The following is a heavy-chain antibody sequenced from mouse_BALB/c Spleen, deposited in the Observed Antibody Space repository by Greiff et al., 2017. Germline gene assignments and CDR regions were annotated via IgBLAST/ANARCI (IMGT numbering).Heavy chain of an antibody. CDR2: IDPSDSYT. J-gene: IGHJ2*01. V-gene: IGHV1-69*02. D-gene: IGHD3-2*01. CDR1: GYTFTSYW. Sequence: QVQLQQPGAELVKPGASVKLSCKASGYTFTSYWMHWVKQRPGQGLEWIGEIDPSDSYTNYNQKFKGKATLTVDKSSSTAYMQLSSLTSEDSAVYYCARWKTARATGYFDYWGQGTTLTVSS. CDR3: ARWKTARATGYFDY.